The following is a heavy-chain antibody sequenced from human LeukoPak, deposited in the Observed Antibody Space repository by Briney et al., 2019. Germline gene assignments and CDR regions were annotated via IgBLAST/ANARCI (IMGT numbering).Heavy chain of an antibody. CDR2: IYPSGST. CDR3: ARGNYDFWSGYFTEGHNWFDP. V-gene: IGHV4-4*09. D-gene: IGHD3-3*01. J-gene: IGHJ5*02. Sequence: SETLSLTCTVSGGSISSYYWSWIRQPPGKGLEWIGYIYPSGSTNYNPSLESRVTISVDTSRNQFSLKLRSVTAADTAVYYCARGNYDFWSGYFTEGHNWFDPWGQGTLVTVSS. CDR1: GGSISSYY.